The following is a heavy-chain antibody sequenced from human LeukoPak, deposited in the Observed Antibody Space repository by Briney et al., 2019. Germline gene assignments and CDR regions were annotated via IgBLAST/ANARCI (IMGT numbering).Heavy chain of an antibody. Sequence: SSENLSLTCAVYGGSFSGYYWSWIRQPPGKGLEWIGEINHSGSTNYNPSLKSRVTISVDTSKNQFSLKLSSVTAADTAVYYCARGCDDSSGYYQYYFDYWGQGTLVTVSS. V-gene: IGHV4-34*01. J-gene: IGHJ4*02. CDR3: ARGCDDSSGYYQYYFDY. D-gene: IGHD3-22*01. CDR1: GGSFSGYY. CDR2: INHSGST.